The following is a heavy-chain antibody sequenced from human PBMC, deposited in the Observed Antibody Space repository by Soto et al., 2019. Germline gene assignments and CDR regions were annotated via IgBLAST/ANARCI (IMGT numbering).Heavy chain of an antibody. CDR2: ISCAGTST. CDR3: ASEQGHDGNEYYTFDS. Sequence: QVQLVESGGGVVQPGRSLRLSCAASGFTLSSYAMHWVRQAPGKGLEWVAVISCAGTSTYYADSVRGRFTISRDNSKDAVYLQLNSLRTDDTAVYHGASEQGHDGNEYYTFDSGGQCTVVTVSS. CDR1: GFTLSSYA. V-gene: IGHV3-30-3*01. J-gene: IGHJ4*02. D-gene: IGHD3-3*01.